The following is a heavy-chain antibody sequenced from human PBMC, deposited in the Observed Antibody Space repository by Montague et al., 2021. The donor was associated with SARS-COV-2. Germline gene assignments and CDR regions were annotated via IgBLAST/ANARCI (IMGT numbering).Heavy chain of an antibody. D-gene: IGHD3-3*01. CDR1: GFTFSSYP. CDR2: IYSGGSST. V-gene: IGHV3-23*03. J-gene: IGHJ4*02. CDR3: AKDPFYDFWSGYYFGY. Sequence: SLRLSCAASGFTFSSYPMTWVRQAPGKGLEWVSVIYSGGSSTYYADSVKGRFTISRDNSKNTLYLQMNSLRAEDTAVYYCAKDPFYDFWSGYYFGYWGQGTLVTVSS.